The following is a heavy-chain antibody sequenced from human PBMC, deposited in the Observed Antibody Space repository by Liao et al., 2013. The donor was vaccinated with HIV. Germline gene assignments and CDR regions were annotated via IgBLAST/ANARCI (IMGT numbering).Heavy chain of an antibody. V-gene: IGHV4-39*07. CDR3: ARVRVIRPNWFDP. D-gene: IGHD3-16*02. CDR1: GDSISSRGYY. J-gene: IGHJ5*02. CDR2: IYYTGST. Sequence: QLQLQESGPGLVKPSETLSRTCSVSGDSISSRGYYWGWIRQPPGKGLEWIGSIYYTGSTYYNPSLKSRVTISVDTTKNQFSLKLSSVTAADTAVYYCARVRVIRPNWFDPWGQGTLVTVSS.